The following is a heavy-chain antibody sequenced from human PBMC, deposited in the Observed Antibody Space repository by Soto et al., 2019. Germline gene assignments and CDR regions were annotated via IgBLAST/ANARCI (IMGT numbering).Heavy chain of an antibody. Sequence: QPGGSLRLSCAASGVTFSSDGMHWVRQAPGKGLEWVAVIWYDGSNKYYPDSVTGRFTISREHSKNPLYLQMNSLRAEDTAVYYCSSTGGMDVWGNGTTFTV. CDR3: SSTGGMDV. D-gene: IGHD2-2*01. CDR2: IWYDGSNK. J-gene: IGHJ6*04. CDR1: GVTFSSDG. V-gene: IGHV3-33*01.